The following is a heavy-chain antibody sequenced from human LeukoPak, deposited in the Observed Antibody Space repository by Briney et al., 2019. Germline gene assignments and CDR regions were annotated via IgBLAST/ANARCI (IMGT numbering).Heavy chain of an antibody. CDR1: GYSISSGYH. CDR3: ARVLDYYGSGTRDFDY. D-gene: IGHD3-10*01. CDR2: IYHSGST. V-gene: IGHV4-38-2*02. Sequence: SETLSLTCTVSGYSISSGYHWGWIRQPPGKGLEWIGSIYHSGSTYYNPSLKSRVTMSVDTSKNQFSLELSSVTAADTAVYYCARVLDYYGSGTRDFDYWGQGTLVTVSS. J-gene: IGHJ4*02.